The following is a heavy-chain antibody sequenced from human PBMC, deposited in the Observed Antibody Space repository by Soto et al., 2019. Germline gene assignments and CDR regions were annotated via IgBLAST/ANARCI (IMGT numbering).Heavy chain of an antibody. CDR3: ARDRGNFGVVLADFYQYGMDV. D-gene: IGHD3-3*01. CDR1: GDSVTSGSIY. J-gene: IGHJ6*02. Sequence: QVQLQESGPGLVKPSEPLSLTCTVSGDSVTSGSIYWSWIRQPPGKGLEWIGYVHYTGGTNYNPSLESRVAISVDTSKNHFSLTLSSVTAADTAVYYCARDRGNFGVVLADFYQYGMDVWGQGTTVTVSS. V-gene: IGHV4-61*03. CDR2: VHYTGGT.